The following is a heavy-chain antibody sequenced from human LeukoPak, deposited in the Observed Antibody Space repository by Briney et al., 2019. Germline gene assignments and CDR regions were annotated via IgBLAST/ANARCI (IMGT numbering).Heavy chain of an antibody. Sequence: PGGSLRLSCAASGFTFSSYSLNWVRQAPGKGLEWVSSISSSSSYIYYADSVKGRFTISRDNAKNSLYLQMNSLRAEDTAVYYCARELNAGAHSWGQGTLVTVSS. V-gene: IGHV3-21*01. CDR2: ISSSSSYI. CDR1: GFTFSSYS. J-gene: IGHJ4*02. CDR3: ARELNAGAHS.